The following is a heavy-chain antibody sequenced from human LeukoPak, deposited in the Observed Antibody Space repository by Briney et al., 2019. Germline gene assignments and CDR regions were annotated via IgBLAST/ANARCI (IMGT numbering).Heavy chain of an antibody. CDR2: INSDGITT. Sequence: GGSLRLSCAASGFTFSSYWMHWVRQAPGKGLVWVPRINSDGITTNYADSVKGRFTISRDNAKNTLYLQMNSLRADDTAVYYCARTPYCSSTTCEDFDYWGQGTLVTVSS. J-gene: IGHJ4*02. CDR3: ARTPYCSSTTCEDFDY. V-gene: IGHV3-74*01. CDR1: GFTFSSYW. D-gene: IGHD2-2*01.